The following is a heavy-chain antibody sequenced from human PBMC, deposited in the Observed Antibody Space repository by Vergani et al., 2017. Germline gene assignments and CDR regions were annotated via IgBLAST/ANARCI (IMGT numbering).Heavy chain of an antibody. CDR1: GFTFSSYS. J-gene: IGHJ3*02. CDR2: ISSSSSYI. D-gene: IGHD2-15*01. CDR3: ARVHVAGCSGGSCYGAFDI. Sequence: EVQLVESGGGLVKPGGSLRLSCAASGFTFSSYSMNWVRQAPGKGLEWVSSISSSSSYIYYADSVKGRFTISRDNAKNSLYLQMNSLRAEDTAVYYCARVHVAGCSGGSCYGAFDIWGQGTMVTVSS. V-gene: IGHV3-21*01.